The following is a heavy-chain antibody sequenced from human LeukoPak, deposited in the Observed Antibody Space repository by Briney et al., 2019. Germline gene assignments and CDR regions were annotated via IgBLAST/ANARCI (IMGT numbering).Heavy chain of an antibody. V-gene: IGHV1-18*01. Sequence: GASVKVSCKASGYTFTSYGTSWVRQAPGQGLEWMGWISVYNGNTNYAQKLQGRVTMTTDTSTSTAYMELRSLRSDDTAVYYCARDAPPSMVRGVMDVWGKGTTVTISS. CDR3: ARDAPPSMVRGVMDV. CDR1: GYTFTSYG. CDR2: ISVYNGNT. D-gene: IGHD3-10*01. J-gene: IGHJ6*03.